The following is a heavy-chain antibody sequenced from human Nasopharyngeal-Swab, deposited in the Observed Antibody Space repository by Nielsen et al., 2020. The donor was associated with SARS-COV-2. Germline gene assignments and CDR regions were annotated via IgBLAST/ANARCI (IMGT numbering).Heavy chain of an antibody. D-gene: IGHD6-13*01. Sequence: GESLKISCAASGFTFSSYAMSWVRQAPGKGLEWVSAISGSGNSPYYADSVKGRFTISRDNSKNTLYLQMNSLRAEETALYYCAKDVSGSTWADYYYYGMDVWGQGTTVTVSS. V-gene: IGHV3-23*01. CDR2: ISGSGNSP. CDR1: GFTFSSYA. J-gene: IGHJ6*02. CDR3: AKDVSGSTWADYYYYGMDV.